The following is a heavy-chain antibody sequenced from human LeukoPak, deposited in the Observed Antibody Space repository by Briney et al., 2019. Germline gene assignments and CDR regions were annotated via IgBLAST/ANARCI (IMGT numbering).Heavy chain of an antibody. Sequence: PSETLSLTCTVSGGSISSYYWSWIRQPPGKGLEWIGYIYYSGSTNYNPSLKSRVPISVDTSKNQFSLKLSSVTAADTAVYYCARLGEYCSGGSCYARKNYFDYWGQGTLVTVSS. CDR3: ARLGEYCSGGSCYARKNYFDY. CDR2: IYYSGST. D-gene: IGHD2-15*01. CDR1: GGSISSYY. J-gene: IGHJ4*02. V-gene: IGHV4-59*08.